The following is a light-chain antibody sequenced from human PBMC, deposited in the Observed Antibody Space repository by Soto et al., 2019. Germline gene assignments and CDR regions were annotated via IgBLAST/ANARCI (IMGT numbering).Light chain of an antibody. CDR3: QQRHIWPLT. J-gene: IGKJ4*01. V-gene: IGKV3-11*01. CDR2: DTS. CDR1: QSVGGH. Sequence: EIVLTQSPDNLSLSPGDRVTLSCRASQSVGGHLAWYQQRPGQAPRLLIFDTSVTATGIPARFRGSGSETDLTLTISSLEPEDSAVYYCQQRHIWPLTFGGGTRLEIK.